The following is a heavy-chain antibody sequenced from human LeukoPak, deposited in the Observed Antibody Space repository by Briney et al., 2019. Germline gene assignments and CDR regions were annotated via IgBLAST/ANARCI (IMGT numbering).Heavy chain of an antibody. CDR3: AKGDGYGDYNDALDI. Sequence: PGRSLRLSCAASGFTFSSYGMHWVRQAPGKGLEWVAVIWYDGSNKYYADSVKGRFTISRDNSKNTLYLQMNSLRAEDTAVYYCAKGDGYGDYNDALDIWGQGTMVTVSS. V-gene: IGHV3-33*06. D-gene: IGHD4-17*01. CDR2: IWYDGSNK. J-gene: IGHJ3*02. CDR1: GFTFSSYG.